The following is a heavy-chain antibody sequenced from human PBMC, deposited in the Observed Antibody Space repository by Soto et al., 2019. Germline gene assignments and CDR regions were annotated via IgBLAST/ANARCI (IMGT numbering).Heavy chain of an antibody. V-gene: IGHV1-18*01. Sequence: ALVKVSCKASRYTFTSYGISWVRQAPGQGLEWMGWISTYTGNTNYAQKFQGRVTITADKSTSTAYMELSRLRSDDTAVYYCARVLGYCSGGRVCSLVDAFDIWGQGTTVTVSS. CDR2: ISTYTGNT. CDR1: RYTFTSYG. CDR3: ARVLGYCSGGRVCSLVDAFDI. D-gene: IGHD2-15*01. J-gene: IGHJ3*02.